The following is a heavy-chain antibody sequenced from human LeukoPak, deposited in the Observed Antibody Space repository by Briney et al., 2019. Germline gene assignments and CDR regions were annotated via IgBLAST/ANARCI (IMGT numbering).Heavy chain of an antibody. Sequence: SGTLSLTCAVSGGSISSSNWWSWVRQPPGKGLEWIGEIYHSGSTNYNPSLKSRVTISVDKSKNQFSLKLSSVTAADTAVYYCATGGVYGSGFSYYFDYWGQGTLVTVSS. CDR1: GGSISSSNW. CDR2: IYHSGST. CDR3: ATGGVYGSGFSYYFDY. J-gene: IGHJ4*02. D-gene: IGHD3-10*01. V-gene: IGHV4-4*02.